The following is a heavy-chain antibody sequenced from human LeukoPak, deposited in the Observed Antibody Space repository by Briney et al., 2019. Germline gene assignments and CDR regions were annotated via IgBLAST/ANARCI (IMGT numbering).Heavy chain of an antibody. CDR3: AKAGRGYM. CDR1: GFTFSSYA. D-gene: IGHD5-18*01. V-gene: IGHV3-9*01. CDR2: ISWNSGSI. Sequence: SGGSLRLSCAASGFTFSSYAMSWVRQAPGKGLEWVSGISWNSGSIGYADSVKGRFTISRDNAKNSLYLQMNSLRAEDTALYYWAKAGRGYMWGQGTLVTVSS. J-gene: IGHJ4*02.